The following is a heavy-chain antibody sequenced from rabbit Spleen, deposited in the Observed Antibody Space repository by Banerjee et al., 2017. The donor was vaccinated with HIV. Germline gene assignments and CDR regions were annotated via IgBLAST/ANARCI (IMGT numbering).Heavy chain of an antibody. J-gene: IGHJ4*01. V-gene: IGHV1S40*01. CDR3: ARGEHFSVGYPALNL. CDR2: VAAGVSLTS. D-gene: IGHD6-1*01. Sequence: QSLEESGGDLVKPGASLTLTCTASGFSFTYIDYLCWVRQPPGKGPEWIACVAAGVSLTSYYATWAKGRFTISKTSSTTVTLHMTSLTAADTATYSCARGEHFSVGYPALNLWGQGTLVTVS. CDR1: GFSFTYIDY.